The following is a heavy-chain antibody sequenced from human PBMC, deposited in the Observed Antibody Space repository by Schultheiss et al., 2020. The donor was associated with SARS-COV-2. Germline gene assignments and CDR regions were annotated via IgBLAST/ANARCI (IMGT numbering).Heavy chain of an antibody. CDR2: IVVGSGNT. V-gene: IGHV1-58*02. J-gene: IGHJ4*02. CDR3: ARGGIQRHEFDY. Sequence: SVKVSCKASGFTFTSSAMQWVRQARGQRLEWIGWIVVGSGNTNYAQKFQERVTITRDMSTSTAYMELSSLRSDDTAVYYCARGGIQRHEFDYWGQGTLVTVSS. D-gene: IGHD5-24*01. CDR1: GFTFTSSA.